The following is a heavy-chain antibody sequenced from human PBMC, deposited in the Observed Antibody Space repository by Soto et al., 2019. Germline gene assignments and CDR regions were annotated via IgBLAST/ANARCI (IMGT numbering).Heavy chain of an antibody. D-gene: IGHD5-18*01. CDR1: GGSISSYY. Sequence: SETLSLTCTVSGGSISSYYWSWIRQPPGKGLEWIGYIYYSGSTNYNPSLKSRVTISVDTSKNQFSLKMSSVTAADTAVYYCARDNGYSFEYWGQGTLVTVSS. CDR2: IYYSGST. CDR3: ARDNGYSFEY. V-gene: IGHV4-59*01. J-gene: IGHJ4*02.